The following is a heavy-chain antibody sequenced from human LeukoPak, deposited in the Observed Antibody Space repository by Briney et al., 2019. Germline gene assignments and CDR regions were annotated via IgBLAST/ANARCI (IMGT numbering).Heavy chain of an antibody. CDR2: VYHSGSI. Sequence: SETLSLTCTVSGGSISSYSWNWIRQSPGKGLEWIGRVYHSGSIDYNPSLKSRVTISVDTSKNQFSLNLSSVTAADTAVYYCARGGYCSNVVCYTSRSLDYWGQGTLVTVSS. CDR3: ARGGYCSNVVCYTSRSLDY. V-gene: IGHV4-59*01. J-gene: IGHJ4*02. D-gene: IGHD2-8*01. CDR1: GGSISSYS.